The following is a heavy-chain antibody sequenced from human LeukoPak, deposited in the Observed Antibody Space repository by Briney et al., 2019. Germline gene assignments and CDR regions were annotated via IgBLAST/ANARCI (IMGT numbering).Heavy chain of an antibody. CDR1: GFTFSSYA. CDR2: ISSNGGST. V-gene: IGHV3-64*01. Sequence: PGGSLRLSCAASGFTFSSYAMHWVRQALGKGLEYVSAISSNGGSTYYANSVKGRFTISRDNSKNTLYLQMGSLRAEDMAVYYCAREGPEYYFDYWGQGTLVTVSS. J-gene: IGHJ4*02. CDR3: AREGPEYYFDY.